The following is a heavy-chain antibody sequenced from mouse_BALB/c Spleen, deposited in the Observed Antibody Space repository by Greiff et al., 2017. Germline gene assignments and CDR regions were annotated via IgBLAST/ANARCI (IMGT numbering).Heavy chain of an antibody. CDR2: IDPANGNT. V-gene: IGHV14-3*02. Sequence: VQLQQSGAELVKPGASVKLSCTASGFNIKDTYMHWVEQRPEQGLEWIGRIDPANGNTKYDPKFQGKATITADTSSNTAYLQLSSLTSEDTAVYYCARYYGSPPWFAYWGQGTLVTVSA. CDR3: ARYYGSPPWFAY. CDR1: GFNIKDTY. J-gene: IGHJ3*01. D-gene: IGHD1-1*01.